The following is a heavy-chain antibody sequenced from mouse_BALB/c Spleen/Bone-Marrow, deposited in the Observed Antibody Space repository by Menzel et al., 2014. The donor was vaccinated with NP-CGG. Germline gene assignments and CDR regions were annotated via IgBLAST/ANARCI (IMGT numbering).Heavy chain of an antibody. J-gene: IGHJ4*01. D-gene: IGHD2-2*01. Sequence: QVQLQQSGPGLVAPSQSLPITCTVSGFSLTTYGVNWVRQPPGKGLEWLGVIWGDGSTNYHSALISRLSISKDNSKSQVFLKLNSLQTDDTATYYCAKKSYGYNMDYWGQGTSVTVSS. CDR1: GFSLTTYG. V-gene: IGHV2-3*01. CDR3: AKKSYGYNMDY. CDR2: IWGDGST.